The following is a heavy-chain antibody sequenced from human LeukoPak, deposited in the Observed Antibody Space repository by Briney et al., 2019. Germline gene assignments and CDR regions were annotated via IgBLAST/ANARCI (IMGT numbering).Heavy chain of an antibody. CDR3: ARAFYLDGGMDV. CDR1: GFTVSSNY. Sequence: GGSLRLSCAASGFTVSSNYMSWVRQAPGKGLGWVSVIYSGGSTYYADSVKGRFTISRDNSKNTLYLQMNSLRAEDTAVYYCARAFYLDGGMDVWGQGTTVTVSS. V-gene: IGHV3-53*01. D-gene: IGHD2/OR15-2a*01. CDR2: IYSGGST. J-gene: IGHJ6*02.